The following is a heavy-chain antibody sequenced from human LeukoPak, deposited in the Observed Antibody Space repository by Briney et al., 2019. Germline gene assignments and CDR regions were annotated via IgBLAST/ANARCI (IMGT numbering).Heavy chain of an antibody. V-gene: IGHV3-20*04. D-gene: IGHD2-2*01. J-gene: IGHJ5*02. CDR3: ARDRAPAATNWFDP. Sequence: GGSLRLSGAASGFTFDDYGMSWVRQAPGKGLEWASGINWNGGSTGYADSVKGRFTISRDNAKNSLYLQMNSLRAEDTALYYCARDRAPAATNWFDPWGQGSLASVSS. CDR1: GFTFDDYG. CDR2: INWNGGST.